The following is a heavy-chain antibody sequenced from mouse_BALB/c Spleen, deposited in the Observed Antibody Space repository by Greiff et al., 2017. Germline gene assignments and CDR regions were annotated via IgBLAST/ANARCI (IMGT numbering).Heavy chain of an antibody. CDR2: IDPYNGGT. D-gene: IGHD2-4*01. CDR1: GYSFTEYN. CDR3: AIYDYDGNWYFDV. V-gene: IGHV1S135*01. J-gene: IGHJ1*01. Sequence: EVQLVESGPELVKPGASVKVSCKASGYSFTEYNMYWVKQSHGKSLEWIGYIDPYNGGTSYNQKFKGKATLTVDKSSSTAFMHLNSLTSEDSAVYYCAIYDYDGNWYFDVWGAGTTVTVSS.